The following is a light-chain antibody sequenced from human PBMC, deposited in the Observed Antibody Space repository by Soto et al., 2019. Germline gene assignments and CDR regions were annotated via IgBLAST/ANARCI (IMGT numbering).Light chain of an antibody. J-gene: IGKJ1*01. CDR2: AAS. V-gene: IGKV1-8*01. CDR3: QQYYSYPRT. Sequence: AIRMTQSPSSLSASTGDRVTITFRASQVISSYLAWYQQKPGKAPKLLIYAASTLQSGVPSRFSGSGSGTDFTLTISCLQSEDFATYYCQQYYSYPRTFGQGTKVDIK. CDR1: QVISSY.